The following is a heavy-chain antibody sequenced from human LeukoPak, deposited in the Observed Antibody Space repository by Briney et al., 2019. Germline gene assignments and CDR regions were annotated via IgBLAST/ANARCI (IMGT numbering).Heavy chain of an antibody. V-gene: IGHV4-59*01. CDR1: GDSIGSYY. J-gene: IGHJ4*02. D-gene: IGHD5-18*01. CDR3: ARERNSYGYLDY. Sequence: SETLSLTCTVSGDSIGSYYWSWIRQPPGRGLGWIGYVYYTGSTNYNPSLKSRVTISVDTSKSQFSLKLRSVTAADTAVYYCARERNSYGYLDYWGQGTLVTVSS. CDR2: VYYTGST.